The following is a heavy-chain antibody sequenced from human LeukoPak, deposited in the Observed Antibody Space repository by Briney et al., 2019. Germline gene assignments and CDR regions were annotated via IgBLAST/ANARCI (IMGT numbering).Heavy chain of an antibody. CDR1: GFTFSNYN. Sequence: PGGSLRLSRAASGFTFSNYNMNWVRQAPGKGLELVANIKQDRSEKYYVDSVKGRFTISRDNAKNSLYLQMNSLRAEDTAVYYCARLREIPVFGVVTKSTSYFDYWGQGTLVTVSS. CDR2: IKQDRSEK. CDR3: ARLREIPVFGVVTKSTSYFDY. D-gene: IGHD3-3*01. V-gene: IGHV3-7*01. J-gene: IGHJ4*02.